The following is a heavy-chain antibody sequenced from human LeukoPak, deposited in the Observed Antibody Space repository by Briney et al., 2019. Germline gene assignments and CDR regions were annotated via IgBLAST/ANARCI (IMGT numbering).Heavy chain of an antibody. CDR2: ITPYNGNT. Sequence: ASVTVSCTASGYTFTSYGISWVRQAPGQGLEWMGWITPYNGNTNYAQKLQGRVTMTTDTSTSTAYMELRSLRSDDTAVYYCARAAGYSSGWYGGWFDPWGQGTLVTVSS. D-gene: IGHD6-19*01. V-gene: IGHV1-18*01. J-gene: IGHJ5*02. CDR1: GYTFTSYG. CDR3: ARAAGYSSGWYGGWFDP.